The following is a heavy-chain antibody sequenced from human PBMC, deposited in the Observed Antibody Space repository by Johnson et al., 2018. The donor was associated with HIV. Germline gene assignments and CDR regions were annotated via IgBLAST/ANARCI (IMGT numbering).Heavy chain of an antibody. CDR1: GFTFSSYV. CDR3: ARHWAAAGRDAFDI. V-gene: IGHV3-30*04. D-gene: IGHD6-13*01. CDR2: ISYDGSNK. J-gene: IGHJ3*02. Sequence: HVQLVESGGGVVQPGRSLRLSCAASGFTFSSYVMHWVRQAPGKGLEWVAVISYDGSNKYYADSVKGRFTISRDNSKNTLYLKMNSLRAEDTAVYYCARHWAAAGRDAFDIWGQGTMVSVSS.